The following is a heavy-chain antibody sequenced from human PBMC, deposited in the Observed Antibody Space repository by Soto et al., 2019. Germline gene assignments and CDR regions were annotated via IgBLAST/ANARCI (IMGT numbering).Heavy chain of an antibody. J-gene: IGHJ5*02. D-gene: IGHD1-1*01. CDR1: GGSIRSYY. CDR2: INYSGST. CDR3: AREAGVQYPFDP. V-gene: IGHV4-59*01. Sequence: QVQLQESGPGLVKPSETLSLTCTVSGGSIRSYYWSWIRQPPGKGLEWIGYINYSGSTNYNPSLKSRVTISVDTSKSQFSLKLSSVTAADTAMYYCAREAGVQYPFDPWGQGTLVTVSS.